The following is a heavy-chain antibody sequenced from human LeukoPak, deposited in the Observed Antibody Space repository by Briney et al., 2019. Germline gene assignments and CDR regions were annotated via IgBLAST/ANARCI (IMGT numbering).Heavy chain of an antibody. CDR3: ARRMVSPANFDY. D-gene: IGHD4-23*01. CDR1: GYNFNNYW. V-gene: IGHV5-51*01. J-gene: IGHJ4*02. Sequence: GESLKISCKGSGYNFNNYWIVWVRQMSGKGLEWVGIIYPGDSDTRYSPSFQGQVTISADKSFSTAYLQWNNLKASDTAIYYCARRMVSPANFDYWGQGTLVTVSS. CDR2: IYPGDSDT.